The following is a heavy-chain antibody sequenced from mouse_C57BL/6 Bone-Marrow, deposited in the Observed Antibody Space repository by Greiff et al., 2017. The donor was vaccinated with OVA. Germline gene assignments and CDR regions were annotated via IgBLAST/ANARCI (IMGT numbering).Heavy chain of an antibody. V-gene: IGHV1-42*01. Sequence: VPLQQSGPELVKPGASVKISCKASGYSFTGYYMNWVKQSPEKSLEWIGEINPSTGGTTYNQKFKAKATLTVDKSSSTAYMQLKSLTADDSAVYYCARILYYYGTYWYFDVWGTGTTVTVSS. CDR3: ARILYYYGTYWYFDV. D-gene: IGHD1-1*01. CDR1: GYSFTGYY. CDR2: INPSTGGT. J-gene: IGHJ1*03.